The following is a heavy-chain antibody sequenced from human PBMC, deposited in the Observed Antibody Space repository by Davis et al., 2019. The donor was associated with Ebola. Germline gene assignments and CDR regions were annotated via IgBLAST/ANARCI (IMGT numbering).Heavy chain of an antibody. CDR3: ARDSITMIVVVSSYYGMDV. J-gene: IGHJ6*02. CDR2: ISAYNGNT. CDR1: AYTFTSYG. V-gene: IGHV1-18*04. D-gene: IGHD3-22*01. Sequence: ASAQVSCNASAYTFTSYGISRVRQAPGQGPDWMGWISAYNGNTNYAQKLQGRVTMTTDTSTSTAYMELRSLRSDDTAVYYCARDSITMIVVVSSYYGMDVWGQGTTVTVSS.